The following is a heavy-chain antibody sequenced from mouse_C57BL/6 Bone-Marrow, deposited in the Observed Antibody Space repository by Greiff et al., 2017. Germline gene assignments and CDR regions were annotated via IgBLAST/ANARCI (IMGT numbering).Heavy chain of an antibody. D-gene: IGHD2-4*01. V-gene: IGHV1-22*01. CDR1: GYTFTDYN. CDR3: ASYDYDWFAY. Sequence: VQLKESGPELVKPGASVKMSCKASGYTFTDYNMHWVKQSHGKSLEWIGYINPNNGGTSYNQKFKGKATLTVNKSSSTAYMELRSLTSEDSAVYYCASYDYDWFAYWGQGTLVTVSA. J-gene: IGHJ3*01. CDR2: INPNNGGT.